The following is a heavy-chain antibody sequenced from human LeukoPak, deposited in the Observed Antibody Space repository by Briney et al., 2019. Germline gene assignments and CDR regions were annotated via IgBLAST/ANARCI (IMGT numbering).Heavy chain of an antibody. CDR3: ARHDDSGSYPLDF. V-gene: IGHV4-59*08. J-gene: IGHJ4*02. D-gene: IGHD3-10*01. Sequence: SETLSLTCAVSGGSIRGYFWSWIRQPPGKGLEWIGHIYSSGSTTYTPSLQGRVTISLDTYKNQFSLKLSSVTAADTAVYYCARHDDSGSYPLDFWGQGTLVTVSS. CDR2: IYSSGST. CDR1: GGSIRGYF.